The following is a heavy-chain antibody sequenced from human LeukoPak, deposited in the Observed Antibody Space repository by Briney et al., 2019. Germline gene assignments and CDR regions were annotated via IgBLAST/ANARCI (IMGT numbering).Heavy chain of an antibody. CDR1: GFTFSDYY. CDR3: ARAHAQFSICSGGSCYVGWFDP. J-gene: IGHJ5*02. V-gene: IGHV3-11*01. D-gene: IGHD2-15*01. CDR2: ISSSGSTI. Sequence: GGSLRLSCAASGFTFSDYYMSWIRQAPGKGLEWVSYISSSGSTIYYADSVKGRFTTSRGNAKNSLYLQMNSLRAEDTAVYYCARAHAQFSICSGGSCYVGWFDPWGQGTLVTVSS.